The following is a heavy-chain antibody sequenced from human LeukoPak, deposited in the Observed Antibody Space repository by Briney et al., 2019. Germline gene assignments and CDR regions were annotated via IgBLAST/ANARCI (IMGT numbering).Heavy chain of an antibody. CDR1: GFTFSNAW. Sequence: GGSLRLPCAASGFTFSNAWMSWVGHAPGKGLDWVGRIKSKTDGGTTDYAAPVKGRFTISRDDSKNTLYLQMNSLKTEDTAVYYCTTEDSSSWYGVDYWGQGTLVTVSS. J-gene: IGHJ4*02. CDR2: IKSKTDGGTT. V-gene: IGHV3-15*01. D-gene: IGHD6-13*01. CDR3: TTEDSSSWYGVDY.